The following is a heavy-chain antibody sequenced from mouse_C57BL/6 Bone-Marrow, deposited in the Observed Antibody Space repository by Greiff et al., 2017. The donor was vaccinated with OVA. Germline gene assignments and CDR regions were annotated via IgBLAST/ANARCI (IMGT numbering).Heavy chain of an antibody. D-gene: IGHD2-4*01. Sequence: EVQVVESGAELVRPGASVKLSCTASGFNIKDDYMHWVKQRPEQGLEWIGWIDPENGDTEYASKFQGKATITADTSSNTAYLQLSSLTSEDTAVYYCTTGDDYDGFAYWGQGTLVTVSA. V-gene: IGHV14-4*01. J-gene: IGHJ3*01. CDR2: IDPENGDT. CDR1: GFNIKDDY. CDR3: TTGDDYDGFAY.